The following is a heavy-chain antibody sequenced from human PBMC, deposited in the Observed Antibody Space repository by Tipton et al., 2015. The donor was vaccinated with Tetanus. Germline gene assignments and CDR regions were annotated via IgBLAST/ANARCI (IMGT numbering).Heavy chain of an antibody. CDR2: ISPFNENV. J-gene: IGHJ5*02. CDR1: GYTFTHYG. Sequence: QLVQSGAEVKKPGASVKVSCKASGYTFTHYGVNWVRQAPGQGLEWMGWISPFNENVNYAGKFQGRLTMTTDRSTATVYMDLRSLRSDDTAVYYCARGRELGPHEYFEHWGQGTLVTVSS. V-gene: IGHV1-18*01. CDR3: ARGRELGPHEYFEH. D-gene: IGHD7-27*01.